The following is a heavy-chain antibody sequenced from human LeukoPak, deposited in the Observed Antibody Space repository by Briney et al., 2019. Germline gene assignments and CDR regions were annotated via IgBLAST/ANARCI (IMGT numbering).Heavy chain of an antibody. J-gene: IGHJ5*02. Sequence: GGSLRLSCAASGSTFSDYYMSWIRQAPGKGLEWVSYISSSSSYTNYADSVKGRFTISRDNAKNSLYLQMNSLRAEDTAVYYCARVSTWGIAAAGTNWFDPWGQGTLVTVSS. D-gene: IGHD6-13*01. CDR3: ARVSTWGIAAAGTNWFDP. CDR1: GSTFSDYY. V-gene: IGHV3-11*06. CDR2: ISSSSSYT.